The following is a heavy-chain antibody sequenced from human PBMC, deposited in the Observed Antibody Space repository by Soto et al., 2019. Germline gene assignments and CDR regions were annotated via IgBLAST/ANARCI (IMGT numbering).Heavy chain of an antibody. V-gene: IGHV5-51*03. D-gene: IGHD3-10*01. CDR3: ARAMIRGKNYYGMDV. CDR2: IYPGDSDT. Sequence: EVQLVQSGAEVKKPGESLKISCKGSGYSFTSYWIGWVRQMPGKGLEGMGIIYPGDSDTRYNPSFKGQVTISADKSISTAYLQWSSLKASDTAMYYCARAMIRGKNYYGMDVWGQGTTVTVSS. CDR1: GYSFTSYW. J-gene: IGHJ6*02.